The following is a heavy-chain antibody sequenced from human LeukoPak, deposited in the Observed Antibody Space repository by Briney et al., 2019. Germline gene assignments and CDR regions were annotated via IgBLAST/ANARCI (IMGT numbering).Heavy chain of an antibody. D-gene: IGHD3-22*01. J-gene: IGHJ5*02. Sequence: QPGGSLRLSCAASGFTVSSNYMSWVRQAPGKGLGWVSLIYSGGSTYYADSVKGRFTISRDNSKNTLYLQMNSLRAEDTAVYYCAREVFYDSSGYYSEPWGQGTLVTVSS. V-gene: IGHV3-53*01. CDR1: GFTVSSNY. CDR2: IYSGGST. CDR3: AREVFYDSSGYYSEP.